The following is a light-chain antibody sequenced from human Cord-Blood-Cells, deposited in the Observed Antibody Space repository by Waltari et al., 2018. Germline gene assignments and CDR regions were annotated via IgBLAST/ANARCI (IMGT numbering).Light chain of an antibody. CDR2: AAS. Sequence: DIQMTQSPSSLSASVGDRVIITCRASQSISSYLNWYQQKPGKAPKLLIYAASSLQSGVPSRFSGSGSGTDFTLTISSLQPEDFATYYCQQSYSTPITVGRGTRLEIK. CDR3: QQSYSTPIT. V-gene: IGKV1-39*01. J-gene: IGKJ5*01. CDR1: QSISSY.